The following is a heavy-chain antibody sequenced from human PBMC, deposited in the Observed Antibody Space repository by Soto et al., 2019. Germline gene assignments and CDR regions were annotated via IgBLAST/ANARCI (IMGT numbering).Heavy chain of an antibody. CDR3: ARRAETNGWNGFGADKYYFDF. CDR2: MNPNNGNT. D-gene: IGHD1-1*01. CDR1: GYSFTAYG. Sequence: GASVKVSCKTSGYSFTAYGISWVRQAPGQGLEWMGWMNPNNGNTDYAQKFQGRVTMTSDTSISTAHMELSSLRSEDTAVYYCARRAETNGWNGFGADKYYFDFWGQGTLVTVSS. V-gene: IGHV1-8*02. J-gene: IGHJ4*02.